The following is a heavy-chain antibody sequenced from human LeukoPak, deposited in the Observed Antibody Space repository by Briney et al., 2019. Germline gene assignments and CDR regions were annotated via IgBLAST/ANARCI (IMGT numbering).Heavy chain of an antibody. CDR1: GFTFSSYA. D-gene: IGHD3-10*01. CDR2: ISGTGGTT. V-gene: IGHV3-23*01. Sequence: GGSLRLSCAASGFTFSSYAMSWVRQAPGKGLEWVSAISGTGGTTYYAYSVTGRFTVSRDNSKNTLYLKINSLRAEDTAVYYCAKFFSGPVAVWSDAFDIWGQGTMVTVSS. J-gene: IGHJ3*02. CDR3: AKFFSGPVAVWSDAFDI.